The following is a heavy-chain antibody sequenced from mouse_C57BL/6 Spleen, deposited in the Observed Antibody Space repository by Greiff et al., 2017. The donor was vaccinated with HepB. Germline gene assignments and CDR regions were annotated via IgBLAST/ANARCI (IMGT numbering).Heavy chain of an antibody. D-gene: IGHD1-1*01. V-gene: IGHV1-19*01. J-gene: IGHJ2*01. Sequence: VQLQQSGPVLVKPGASVKMSCKASGYTFTDYYMNWVKQSHGKSLEWIGVINPYNGGTSYNQKFKGKATLTVDKSSSTAYMELNSLTSEDSAVYYCARKEGDYYGPFDYWGQGTTLTVSS. CDR2: INPYNGGT. CDR3: ARKEGDYYGPFDY. CDR1: GYTFTDYY.